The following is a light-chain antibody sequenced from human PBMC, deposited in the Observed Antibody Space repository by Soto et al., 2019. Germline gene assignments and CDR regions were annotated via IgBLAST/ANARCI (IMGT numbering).Light chain of an antibody. Sequence: EIVMTQSPATLSLSPGERAALSCRARQSINSELAWYQQKPGQPPRLLIYGASPRATGVPARFTGSESGSECTLTVCGLQSEDFAVYYCQQGHNWPLTFGQGTRLEI. CDR2: GAS. V-gene: IGKV3-15*01. CDR3: QQGHNWPLT. CDR1: QSINSE. J-gene: IGKJ2*01.